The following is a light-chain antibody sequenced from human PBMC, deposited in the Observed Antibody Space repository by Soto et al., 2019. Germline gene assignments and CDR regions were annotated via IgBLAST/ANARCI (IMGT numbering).Light chain of an antibody. CDR2: DVS. V-gene: IGLV2-14*01. CDR1: SSDVGRYNY. Sequence: QSVLAQPASVSGSPGQSIAISCTGTSSDVGRYNYVSWFQQHPGKAPKLMIYDVSNRPSGVSDRFSGSKSGNTASLTISGLQADDEADYYCSSYKSSNTFVFGPGTKVTV. CDR3: SSYKSSNTFV. J-gene: IGLJ1*01.